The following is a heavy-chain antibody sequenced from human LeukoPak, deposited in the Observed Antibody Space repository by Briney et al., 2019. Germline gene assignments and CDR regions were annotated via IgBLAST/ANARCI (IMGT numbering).Heavy chain of an antibody. CDR1: GFTFSSYA. CDR2: ISSSSSYI. D-gene: IGHD6-13*01. Sequence: KTGGSLRLSCAASGFTFSSYAMHWVRQAPGKGLEWVSSISSSSSYIYYADSVKGRFTISRDNAKNSLYLQMNSLRAEDTAVYYCARDLWDSSWAENFDYWGQGTLVTVSS. V-gene: IGHV3-21*01. CDR3: ARDLWDSSWAENFDY. J-gene: IGHJ4*02.